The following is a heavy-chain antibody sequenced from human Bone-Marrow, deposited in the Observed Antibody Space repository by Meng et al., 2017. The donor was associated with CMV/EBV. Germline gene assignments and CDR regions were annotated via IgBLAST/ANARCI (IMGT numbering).Heavy chain of an antibody. CDR1: GYSITSGYY. D-gene: IGHD3-10*01. CDR3: ARQNSGSYARDY. J-gene: IGHJ4*02. V-gene: IGHV4-38-2*02. CDR2: IYHSGSS. Sequence: SETLSLTCSVSGYSITSGYYWGWIRQPPGKGLEWIGVIYHSGSSYYNPSLKSRVTITLDTSKNQFSLSLNSVIAADTAVYYCARQNSGSYARDYWGQGTLVTVSS.